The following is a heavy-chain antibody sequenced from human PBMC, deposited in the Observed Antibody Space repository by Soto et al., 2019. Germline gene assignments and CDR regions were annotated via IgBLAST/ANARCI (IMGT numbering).Heavy chain of an antibody. CDR2: ISGSGSSV. J-gene: IGHJ6*02. CDR3: AREKEDEGSSSLRVYYGMDV. CDR1: GFTFSDYY. D-gene: IGHD6-6*01. Sequence: GGSLRLSCAASGFTFSDYYMSWIRQSPGKGLEWISYISGSGSSVYYAGSVRRRFTISRDNAKNLLSLQMNRLRAEDTAVYYCAREKEDEGSSSLRVYYGMDVWGQGTTVTVSS. V-gene: IGHV3-11*04.